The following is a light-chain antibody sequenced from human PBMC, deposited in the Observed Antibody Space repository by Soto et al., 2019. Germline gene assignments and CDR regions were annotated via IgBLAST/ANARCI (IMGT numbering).Light chain of an antibody. Sequence: AIQMTQSPSSLSASVGDRVAISCLSSQGIGNALGWYQQKPVKPPKVLIYGASNLQSGVPPRFSGSGSGTDFTLAISSLQPEDSATYYCLQDINYPWTFGQGTKVDIK. CDR2: GAS. V-gene: IGKV1-6*01. J-gene: IGKJ1*01. CDR3: LQDINYPWT. CDR1: QGIGNA.